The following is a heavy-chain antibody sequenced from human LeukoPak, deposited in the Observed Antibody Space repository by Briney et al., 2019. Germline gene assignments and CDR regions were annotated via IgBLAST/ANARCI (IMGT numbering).Heavy chain of an antibody. D-gene: IGHD5-12*01. CDR2: VSGSGGRT. V-gene: IGHV3-23*01. Sequence: PGGSLRLSCAASGFTFNNYAMSWVRQAPGKGLEWVSGVSGSGGRTNYVDSVKGRFTISRDNSKNTVHLQLESLRVEDTAVYYCAKGSRYNSGLLHYMDVWGKRTTVTVSS. CDR3: AKGSRYNSGLLHYMDV. J-gene: IGHJ6*03. CDR1: GFTFNNYA.